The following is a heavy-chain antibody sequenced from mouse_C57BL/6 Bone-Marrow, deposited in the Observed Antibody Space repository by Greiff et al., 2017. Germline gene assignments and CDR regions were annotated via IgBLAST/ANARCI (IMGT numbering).Heavy chain of an antibody. V-gene: IGHV14-2*01. D-gene: IGHD2-3*01. J-gene: IGHJ1*03. CDR1: GFNIKDYY. CDR2: IDPEDGGT. CDR3: ARDDGYHWYFDV. Sequence: EVMLVESGAELVKPGASVKLSCTASGFNIKDYYMHWVKQRTEQGLEWIGRIDPEDGGTKYAPKFQGKATIPADTSSNTAYLQLSSLTSEDTAVYYCARDDGYHWYFDVWGTGTTVTVSS.